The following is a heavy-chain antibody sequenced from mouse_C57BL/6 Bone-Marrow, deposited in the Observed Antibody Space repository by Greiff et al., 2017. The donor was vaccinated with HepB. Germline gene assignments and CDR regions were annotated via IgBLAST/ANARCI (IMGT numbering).Heavy chain of an antibody. CDR2: ISNGGGST. CDR1: GFTFSDYY. J-gene: IGHJ3*01. D-gene: IGHD1-1*01. V-gene: IGHV5-12*01. CDR3: ASHYGSSRGAY. Sequence: EVKVVESGGGLVQPGGSLKLSCAASGFTFSDYYMYWVRQTPEKRLEWVAYISNGGGSTYYPDTVKGRFTISRDNAKNTLYLQMSRLKSEDTAMYYCASHYGSSRGAYWGQGTLVTVSA.